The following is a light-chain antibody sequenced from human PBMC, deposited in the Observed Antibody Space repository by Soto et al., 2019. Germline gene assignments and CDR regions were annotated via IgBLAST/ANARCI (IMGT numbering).Light chain of an antibody. CDR2: EAT. CDR3: CSFAGTNTFV. V-gene: IGLV2-23*01. CDR1: SSDVGSHNV. Sequence: QSVLTQPASVSGSPGQSLTISCTGTSSDVGSHNVVSWYQHHPGKAPKLIIYEATKWPSGVSTRFSGSKSGNTASLTISGLQAEDEADYYCCSFAGTNTFVFXTGTKVTVL. J-gene: IGLJ1*01.